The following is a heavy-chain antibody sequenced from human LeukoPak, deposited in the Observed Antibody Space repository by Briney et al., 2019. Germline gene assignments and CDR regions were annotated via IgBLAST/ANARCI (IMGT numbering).Heavy chain of an antibody. CDR1: GFTFSSYA. V-gene: IGHV3-23*01. CDR3: AKDAPAYYDFWSGYYVSDY. CDR2: ISGSGGST. D-gene: IGHD3-3*01. J-gene: IGHJ4*02. Sequence: PGGSLRLSCAASGFTFSSYAMSWVRQAPGKGLEWVSAISGSGGSTYYADSVKGRFTISRDNSKNTLYLQMNSLRAEDTAVYYCAKDAPAYYDFWSGYYVSDYWGQGTLVTVSS.